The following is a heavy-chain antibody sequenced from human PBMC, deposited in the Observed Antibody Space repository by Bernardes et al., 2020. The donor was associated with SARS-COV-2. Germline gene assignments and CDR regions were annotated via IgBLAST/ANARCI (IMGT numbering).Heavy chain of an antibody. D-gene: IGHD6-19*01. J-gene: IGHJ5*02. CDR3: ARTRNKSRFSRGWGRFDP. Sequence: SETLSLTCTVSGGSISSGNNYWSWIRQSPGKGLEWIGYIHYSGSTYYNPSLKRRSTMSVDTSKNQFSLILTSVTAADTAVYFCARTRNKSRFSRGWGRFDPWGQGTLVTVSP. CDR2: IHYSGST. V-gene: IGHV4-30-4*01. CDR1: GGSISSGNNY.